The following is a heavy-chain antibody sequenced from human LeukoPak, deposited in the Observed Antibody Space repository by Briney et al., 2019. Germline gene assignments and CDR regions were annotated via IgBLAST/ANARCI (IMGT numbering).Heavy chain of an antibody. CDR3: ARHAYHNDNSDYYFAY. Sequence: ASVKVSCKASGGTFSSYAISWVRQAPGQGLEWMGGIIPIFGTANYAQKFQGRVTITADESTSTAYMELSSLKASDTAMYYCARHAYHNDNSDYYFAYWGQGTLVTVSS. V-gene: IGHV1-69*13. CDR2: IIPIFGTA. D-gene: IGHD3-22*01. J-gene: IGHJ4*02. CDR1: GGTFSSYA.